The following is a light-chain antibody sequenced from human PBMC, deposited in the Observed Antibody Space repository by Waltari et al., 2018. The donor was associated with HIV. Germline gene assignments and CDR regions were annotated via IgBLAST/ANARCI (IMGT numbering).Light chain of an antibody. CDR2: SSH. J-gene: IGLJ1*01. CDR1: TSNIGTNN. Sequence: QSVLTQPASASGTPGQRVTISCSGSTSNIGTNNVNWYQQFPGAAPTLLIYSSHQRPSGVPDRFSGSKSDTSASLAISGLQSEDEVDYYCATWDDSLNGYVFGPGTKVTVL. V-gene: IGLV1-44*01. CDR3: ATWDDSLNGYV.